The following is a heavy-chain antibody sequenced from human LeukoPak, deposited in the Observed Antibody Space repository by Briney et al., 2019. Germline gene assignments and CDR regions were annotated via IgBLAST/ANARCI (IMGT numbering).Heavy chain of an antibody. V-gene: IGHV4-38-2*02. J-gene: IGHJ3*02. D-gene: IGHD6-25*01. CDR3: VRDSSATLAFDI. CDR1: GYAISSGYY. CDR2: IFHDGTT. Sequence: PSETLSLTCTVAGYAISSGYYWGWIRQTPVKGLEWIAKIFHDGTTHYNPSLRSRAAMSVDTSKNDFSLRLSSVTAADTGIYYCVRDSSATLAFDIWGQGTMVTVSS.